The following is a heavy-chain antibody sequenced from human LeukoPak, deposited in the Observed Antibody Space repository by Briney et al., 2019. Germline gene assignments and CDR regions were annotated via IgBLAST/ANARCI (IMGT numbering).Heavy chain of an antibody. Sequence: SETLSLTCTVSDYSISSGYYWGWIRQPPGKGLEWIGEINHSGSTNYNPSLKSRVTISVDTSKNQFSLKLSSVTAADTAVYYCAGGGRRGAIYYWGQGTLVTVSS. CDR3: AGGGRRGAIYY. CDR2: INHSGST. CDR1: DYSISSGYY. J-gene: IGHJ4*02. D-gene: IGHD3-10*01. V-gene: IGHV4-38-2*02.